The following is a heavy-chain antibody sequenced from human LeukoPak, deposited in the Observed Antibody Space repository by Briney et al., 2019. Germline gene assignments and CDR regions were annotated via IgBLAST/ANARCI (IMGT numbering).Heavy chain of an antibody. D-gene: IGHD3-10*01. J-gene: IGHJ4*02. CDR1: GFTFSSYA. CDR3: AKRSSSGRPYFFDY. Sequence: GGSLRLSCAASGFTFSSYAMGCVRQAPGKGLEWFSAISGNSGSDTYYADAVKGRFTISRDNSKTTLYLEMNSLRAEDTAVYYCAKRSSSGRPYFFDYWGQGSLVAVSS. CDR2: ISGNSGSDT. V-gene: IGHV3-23*01.